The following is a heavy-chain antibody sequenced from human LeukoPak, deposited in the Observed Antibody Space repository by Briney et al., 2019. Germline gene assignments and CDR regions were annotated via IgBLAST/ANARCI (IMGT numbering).Heavy chain of an antibody. D-gene: IGHD3-10*01. CDR2: IYTSGST. Sequence: PSETLSLTCTVSGGSISSYYWSWIRQPAGKGLEWIGRIYTSGSTNYNPSLKSRVTMSVDTSKNQFSLKLSSVTAADTAVYYCARDQWFGESYYMDVWGKGTTVTISS. CDR3: ARDQWFGESYYMDV. J-gene: IGHJ6*03. CDR1: GGSISSYY. V-gene: IGHV4-4*07.